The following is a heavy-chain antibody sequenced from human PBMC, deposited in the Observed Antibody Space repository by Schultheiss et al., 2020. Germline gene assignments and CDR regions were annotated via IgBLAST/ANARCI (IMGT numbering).Heavy chain of an antibody. D-gene: IGHD3-10*01. J-gene: IGHJ3*02. CDR1: GFTFSSYG. V-gene: IGHV3-30*18. Sequence: LTCAASGFTFSSYGMHWVRQAPGKGLEWVAVISYDGSNKYYADSVKGRFTISKDNSKNTLYLQMNSLRAEDTAVYYCAKDLTMVQGVIQLGDAFDIWGQGTMVTVSS. CDR3: AKDLTMVQGVIQLGDAFDI. CDR2: ISYDGSNK.